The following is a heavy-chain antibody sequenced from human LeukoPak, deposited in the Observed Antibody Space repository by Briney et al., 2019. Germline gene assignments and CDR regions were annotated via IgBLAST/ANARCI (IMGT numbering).Heavy chain of an antibody. J-gene: IGHJ3*02. V-gene: IGHV3-48*03. CDR2: ISISGSTI. CDR1: GFTFSSYE. Sequence: GGSLRLSCAASGFTFSSYEMNWVRQAPGKGLEWVSFISISGSTIYYADSVKGRFTISRDNAKNSLYLQMNSLRAEDTAVYYCARTVAGLPLDAFDIWGQGTMVTVPS. D-gene: IGHD6-19*01. CDR3: ARTVAGLPLDAFDI.